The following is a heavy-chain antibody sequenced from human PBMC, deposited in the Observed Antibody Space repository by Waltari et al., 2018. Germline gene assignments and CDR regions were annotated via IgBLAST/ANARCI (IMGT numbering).Heavy chain of an antibody. J-gene: IGHJ4*02. CDR2: IKTKAEGETT. D-gene: IGHD2-2*03. CDR1: GFIFKDAW. V-gene: IGHV3-15*01. CDR3: ATEGLIYTSLDIYDF. Sequence: EVRLVESGGGLVKPGGSLRLSCAASGFIFKDAWMSWVGEAPGKGQEGVGRIKTKAEGETTDNAGPVKGRFTISRDDAANNLFLQMNSLKIDDTAVYYCATEGLIYTSLDIYDFWGQGSLVAVSS.